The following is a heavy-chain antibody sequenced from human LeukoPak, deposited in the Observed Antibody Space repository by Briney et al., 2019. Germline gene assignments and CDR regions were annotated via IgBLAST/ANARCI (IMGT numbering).Heavy chain of an antibody. Sequence: GGSLRLSCAASGFTFSSYGMSWVRQAPGKGLEWVSAIGGRDGSTYYADSVKGRFTISRDNSKNTLYLQMNSLRAEDTAVYYCAKVEGSYYIYYFDYWGQGTLVTVSS. D-gene: IGHD1-26*01. CDR3: AKVEGSYYIYYFDY. J-gene: IGHJ4*02. V-gene: IGHV3-23*01. CDR2: IGGRDGST. CDR1: GFTFSSYG.